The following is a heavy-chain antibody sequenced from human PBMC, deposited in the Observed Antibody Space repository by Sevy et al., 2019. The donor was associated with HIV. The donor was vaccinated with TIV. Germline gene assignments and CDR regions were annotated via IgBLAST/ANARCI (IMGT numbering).Heavy chain of an antibody. V-gene: IGHV3-30*02. CDR2: IRYDGSNK. CDR1: GFTFSSYG. CDR3: AKDYCGGDCYYFDY. D-gene: IGHD2-21*01. Sequence: GESLKISCAASGFTFSSYGMHWVRQAPGKGLEWVAFIRYDGSNKYYADSVKGRFTISRDNSKNTLYLQMTSLRAEDTAVYYCAKDYCGGDCYYFDYWGQGTLVTVSS. J-gene: IGHJ4*02.